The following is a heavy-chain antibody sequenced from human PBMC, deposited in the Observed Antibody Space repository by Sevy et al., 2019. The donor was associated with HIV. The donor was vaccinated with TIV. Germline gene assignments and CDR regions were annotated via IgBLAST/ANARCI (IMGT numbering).Heavy chain of an antibody. CDR2: ISYDGNNK. CDR3: AKDFTGYNGMDV. J-gene: IGHJ6*02. CDR1: GFTFSNYG. D-gene: IGHD3-9*01. V-gene: IGHV3-30*18. Sequence: GGSLRLSCAASGFTFSNYGMHWVRQAPGKGLEWVAVISYDGNNKFYGGSVKGRFTISRDTSKNTLYLQMNSLRVDDTAVYYCAKDFTGYNGMDVWGQGTMVTVSS.